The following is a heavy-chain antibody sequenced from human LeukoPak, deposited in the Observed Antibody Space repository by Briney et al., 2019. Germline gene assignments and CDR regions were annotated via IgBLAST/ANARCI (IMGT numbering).Heavy chain of an antibody. D-gene: IGHD6-13*01. J-gene: IGHJ6*02. CDR1: GFTFSSYS. CDR3: AKPSAGAAGTWVMDV. Sequence: PGRSLRLSCAASGFTFSSYSMHWVRQAPGKGLEWVAVISYDGSNKYYADSVKGRFTISRDNSKNTLYLQMNSLRAEDTAVYYCAKPSAGAAGTWVMDVWGQGTTVTVSS. CDR2: ISYDGSNK. V-gene: IGHV3-30*18.